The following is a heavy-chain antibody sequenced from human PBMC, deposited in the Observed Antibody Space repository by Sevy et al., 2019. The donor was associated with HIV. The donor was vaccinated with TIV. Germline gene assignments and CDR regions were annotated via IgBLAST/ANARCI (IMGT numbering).Heavy chain of an antibody. J-gene: IGHJ4*02. V-gene: IGHV3-23*01. D-gene: IGHD2-15*01. CDR3: AKRDIVVVVAATNFDY. CDR1: GFTFSSYA. Sequence: GGSLRLSCAASGFTFSSYAMSWVRQAPGKGLEWVSAISGSGGSTYYADSVKGRFTISRDNSKKTLYLQMNSLRAEDTAVYYCAKRDIVVVVAATNFDYWGQGTLVTVSS. CDR2: ISGSGGST.